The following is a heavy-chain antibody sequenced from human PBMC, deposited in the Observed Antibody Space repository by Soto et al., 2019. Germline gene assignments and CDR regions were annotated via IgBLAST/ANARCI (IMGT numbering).Heavy chain of an antibody. J-gene: IGHJ5*02. CDR3: ARYGSGSSVWFDP. Sequence: LVPHSLPCTVLDGYMRSYDWSWIRQPPGKGLEWIGYIYYSGSTIYNPSLKSRVTISVDTSKNQFSLKLSSVTAADTAVYYCARYGSGSSVWFDPWGQGTLVTVS. CDR1: DGYMRSYD. V-gene: IGHV4-59*01. CDR2: IYYSGST. D-gene: IGHD3-10*01.